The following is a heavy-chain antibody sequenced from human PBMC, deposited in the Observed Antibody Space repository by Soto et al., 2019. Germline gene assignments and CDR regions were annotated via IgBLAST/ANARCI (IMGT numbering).Heavy chain of an antibody. J-gene: IGHJ4*02. CDR3: ARILECGYDYVWGSYRSRPDY. D-gene: IGHD3-16*02. CDR1: GFSLSTSGMC. Sequence: ESGPTLVNPTQTLTLTCTFSGFSLSTSGMCVSWIRQPPGKVLEWLALIDWDDDKYYSTSLKTRLTISKDTSKNQVVLTMTNMDPVDTATYYCARILECGYDYVWGSYRSRPDYWGQGTLVTVSS. V-gene: IGHV2-70*01. CDR2: IDWDDDK.